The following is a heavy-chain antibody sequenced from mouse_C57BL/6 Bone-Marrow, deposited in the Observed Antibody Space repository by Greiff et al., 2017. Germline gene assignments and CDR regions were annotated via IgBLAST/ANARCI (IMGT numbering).Heavy chain of an antibody. D-gene: IGHD1-1*01. CDR1: GYAFSSSW. V-gene: IGHV1-82*01. CDR3: AREVITTVVASYYFDY. Sequence: QVQLQQSGPELVKPGASVKISCKASGYAFSSSWMNWVKQRPGKGLEWIGRIYPGDGDTNYNGKFKGKATLTADKSSRTAYMQLSSLTSEDSAVYFCAREVITTVVASYYFDYWGQGTTLTVSS. J-gene: IGHJ2*01. CDR2: IYPGDGDT.